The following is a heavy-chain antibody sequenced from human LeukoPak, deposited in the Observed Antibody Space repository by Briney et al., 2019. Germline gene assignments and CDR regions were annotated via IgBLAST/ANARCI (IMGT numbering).Heavy chain of an antibody. CDR2: INHSGST. CDR1: GGSFSGYY. V-gene: IGHV4-34*01. D-gene: IGHD5-24*01. Sequence: PSQTLSLTCAVYGGSFSGYYWSWIRQPPGKGLEWIGEINHSGSTNYNPSLKSRVTISVDTSKNQFSLKLSSVTAADTAVYYCARGGYNYGGDFDYWGQGTLVTVSS. J-gene: IGHJ4*02. CDR3: ARGGYNYGGDFDY.